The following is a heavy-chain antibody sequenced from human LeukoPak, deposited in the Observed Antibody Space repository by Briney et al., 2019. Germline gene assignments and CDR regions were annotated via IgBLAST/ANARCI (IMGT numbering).Heavy chain of an antibody. J-gene: IGHJ4*02. CDR2: IIPTFGTA. Sequence: GASVKVSCKASGGTFSSYAISWVRQAPGQGLEWMGGIIPTFGTANYAQKFQGRVTITADESTSTAYMELSSLRSEDTAVYYCASGVRGVIIPTSFDYWGQGTLVTVSS. CDR3: ASGVRGVIIPTSFDY. D-gene: IGHD3-10*01. V-gene: IGHV1-69*13. CDR1: GGTFSSYA.